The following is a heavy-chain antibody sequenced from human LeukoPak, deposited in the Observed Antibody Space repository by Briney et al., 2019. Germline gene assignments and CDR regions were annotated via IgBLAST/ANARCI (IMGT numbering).Heavy chain of an antibody. CDR3: ARDIGYSSSSVWFDP. D-gene: IGHD6-6*01. J-gene: IGHJ5*02. CDR1: GATFSSYA. V-gene: IGHV1-69*04. CDR2: IIPIFGIA. Sequence: ASVKVSCKASGATFSSYAISWVRQAPGQGLELMGRIIPIFGIANYAQKFQGRVTITADKSTSTAYMELSSLRSEDTAVYYCARDIGYSSSSVWFDPWGQGTLVTVSS.